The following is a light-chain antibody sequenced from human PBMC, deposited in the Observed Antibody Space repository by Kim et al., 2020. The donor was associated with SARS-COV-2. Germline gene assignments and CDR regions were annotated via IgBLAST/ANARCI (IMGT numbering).Light chain of an antibody. CDR3: NSYVGNNNFV. CDR2: EVT. V-gene: IGLV2-8*01. CDR1: SSDVGGYNY. J-gene: IGLJ7*01. Sequence: QSALTQPPSASGSPGQSVTISCTGTSSDVGGYNYVSWYQQHPGKAPKLMIYEVTKRPSGVPDRFSGSKSGNTASLTVSGLQADDEADYYCNSYVGNNNFVFGGGTQRTVL.